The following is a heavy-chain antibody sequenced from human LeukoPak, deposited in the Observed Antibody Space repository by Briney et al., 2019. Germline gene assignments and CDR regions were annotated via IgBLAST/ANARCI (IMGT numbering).Heavy chain of an antibody. CDR2: IYYSGST. D-gene: IGHD5/OR15-5a*01. V-gene: IGHV4-30-4*01. CDR3: ARGRRAVVSSRGGVSYFDY. J-gene: IGHJ4*02. CDR1: GGSISSGDYY. Sequence: PSETLSLTCTVSGGSISSGDYYWSWIRQPPGKGLEWIGYIYYSGSTYYNPSLKSRVTISVDTSKNQFSLKLSSVTAADTAVYYCARGRRAVVSSRGGVSYFDYWGQGTLVTVSS.